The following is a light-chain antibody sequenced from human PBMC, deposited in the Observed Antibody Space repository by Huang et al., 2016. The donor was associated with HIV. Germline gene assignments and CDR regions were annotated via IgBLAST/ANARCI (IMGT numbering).Light chain of an antibody. CDR1: QDISNY. CDR2: DAS. CDR3: QQYNNLPT. V-gene: IGKV1-33*01. Sequence: DIQMTQSPSSLSASVGDSVTITCQASQDISNYLNWYQQKPGKAPKLLIYDASNLETGVPSRFSGSGSGTDFTFTISSLQPEDTATYYCQQYNNLPTFGQGTKLEIK. J-gene: IGKJ2*01.